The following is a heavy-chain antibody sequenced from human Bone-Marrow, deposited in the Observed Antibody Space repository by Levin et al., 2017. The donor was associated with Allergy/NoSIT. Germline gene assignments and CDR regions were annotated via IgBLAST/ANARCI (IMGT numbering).Heavy chain of an antibody. CDR2: TRDKAHRYTT. CDR1: GFIFSDHC. J-gene: IGHJ6*03. V-gene: IGHV3-72*01. Sequence: GESLKISCAASGFIFSDHCMDWVRQAPGKGLEWVGRTRDKAHRYTTEYAASVEGRFTISRDDSDNTLYLHMDSLKPEDTAVYYCAKTEGYGSGWFGDFFYHMDVWGKGTTVTVSS. CDR3: AKTEGYGSGWFGDFFYHMDV. D-gene: IGHD6-19*01.